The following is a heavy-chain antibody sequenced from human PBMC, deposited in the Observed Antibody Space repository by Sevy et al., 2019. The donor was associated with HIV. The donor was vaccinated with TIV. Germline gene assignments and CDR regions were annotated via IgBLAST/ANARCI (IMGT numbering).Heavy chain of an antibody. D-gene: IGHD5-12*01. J-gene: IGHJ4*02. CDR1: GFAFSNYFA. CDR3: ARVIGGYSGYETYYFHY. CDR2: ISYDGSDK. V-gene: IGHV3-30-3*01. Sequence: GGSLRLSCAASGFAFSNYFAMHWVRQAPGKGLEWVALISYDGSDKYYADSVKGRFTISRDNSKNTLYLQMNSLRAEDTAVYYCARVIGGYSGYETYYFHYWGQGTLVTVSS.